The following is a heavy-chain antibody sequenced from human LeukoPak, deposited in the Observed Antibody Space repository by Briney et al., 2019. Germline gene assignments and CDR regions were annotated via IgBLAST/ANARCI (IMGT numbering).Heavy chain of an antibody. V-gene: IGHV3-7*01. CDR3: AKALGTPSFGGYYYYYMDV. J-gene: IGHJ6*03. D-gene: IGHD2-15*01. Sequence: PGGSLRLSCAASGFTFSSYWMSWVRQAPGKGLEWVANIKQNGSEKYYVDSVKGRFTISRDNAKNSLYLQMNSLRAEDTAVYYCAKALGTPSFGGYYYYYMDVWGKGTTVTISS. CDR2: IKQNGSEK. CDR1: GFTFSSYW.